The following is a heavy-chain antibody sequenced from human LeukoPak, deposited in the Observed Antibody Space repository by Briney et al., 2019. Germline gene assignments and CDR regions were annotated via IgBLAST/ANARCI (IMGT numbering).Heavy chain of an antibody. CDR3: AKRGVVIRVILVGFHKEAYYFDS. Sequence: GGSLRRSCAVSGITLSNYGMSWVRQAPGKGLEWVAGISGSGGTTNYADSVKGRFTISRGNPKNTLFLHMNSLRAEDTAVYFCAKRGVVIRVILVGFHKEAYYFDSWGQGALVTVSS. D-gene: IGHD3-22*01. CDR2: ISGSGGTT. V-gene: IGHV3-23*01. CDR1: GITLSNYG. J-gene: IGHJ4*02.